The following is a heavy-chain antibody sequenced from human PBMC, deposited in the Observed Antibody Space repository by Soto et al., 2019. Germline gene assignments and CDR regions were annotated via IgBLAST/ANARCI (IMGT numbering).Heavy chain of an antibody. D-gene: IGHD3-16*01. Sequence: SETLSLTCTVSGGSISSGGYYWSWIRQHPGKGLEWIGYIYHSGSTYYNPSLRSRVTISVDTSKNQFSLKLSSVTAADTAVYCCARDGAGGEDYWGQGTLVTVSS. CDR2: IYHSGST. CDR1: GGSISSGGYY. J-gene: IGHJ4*02. V-gene: IGHV4-31*03. CDR3: ARDGAGGEDY.